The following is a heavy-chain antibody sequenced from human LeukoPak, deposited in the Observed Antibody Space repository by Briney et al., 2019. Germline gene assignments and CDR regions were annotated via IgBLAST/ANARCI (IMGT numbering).Heavy chain of an antibody. D-gene: IGHD2-2*01. V-gene: IGHV1-69*13. J-gene: IGHJ5*02. CDR1: GGTFSTFP. CDR3: ARVPPYCPTTSCYAPFDH. Sequence: ASVKVSCKAAGGTFSTFPVSWVRQAPGQGLEWVGGIIPIFGATTYAQNFQDRVTITADESTGTAYMELSSLTSDDTAVYYCARVPPYCPTTSCYAPFDHWGQGTLVTVSS. CDR2: IIPIFGAT.